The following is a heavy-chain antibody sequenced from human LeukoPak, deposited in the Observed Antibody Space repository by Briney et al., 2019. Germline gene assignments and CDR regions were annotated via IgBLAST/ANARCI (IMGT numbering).Heavy chain of an antibody. CDR2: IYYSGST. D-gene: IGHD3-3*01. CDR1: GDSISSGDYY. CDR3: ARGITIFGVAQRNWFDP. J-gene: IGHJ5*02. V-gene: IGHV4-30-4*08. Sequence: PSQTLSLTCTVSGDSISSGDYYWSWIRQPPGKGLEWIGYIYYSGSTYYNPSLKSRVTISVDTSKNQFSLKLSSVTAADTAVYYCARGITIFGVAQRNWFDPWGQGTLVTVSS.